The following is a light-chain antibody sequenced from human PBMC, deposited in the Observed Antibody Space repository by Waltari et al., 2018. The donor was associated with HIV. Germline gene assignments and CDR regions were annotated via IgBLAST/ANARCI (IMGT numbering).Light chain of an antibody. CDR2: GAS. CDR1: QSVSSRS. CDR3: QQYGASPRT. J-gene: IGKJ1*01. Sequence: EIVLTQSPGTLSLPPGERATLSCRASQSVSSRSLAWYQQSPGQAPRLLISGASSRATGIPDRFSGSGSGPDFPLTISRLEPEDFAVYYCQQYGASPRTFGQGTKVEIK. V-gene: IGKV3-20*01.